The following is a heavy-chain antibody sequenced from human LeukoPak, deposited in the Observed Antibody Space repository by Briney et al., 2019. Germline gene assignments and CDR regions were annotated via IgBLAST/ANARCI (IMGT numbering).Heavy chain of an antibody. CDR2: IYYTGST. D-gene: IGHD2-15*01. CDR1: GGSISKYY. Sequence: SETLSLTCTVSGGSISKYYCSWIREPPGKGLEWIAYIYYTGSTYYNPYLKSRVTMSVDTSKNQFSLSLSSVTAADTAVYYCARHISGGATLDWGQGTLVTVSS. CDR3: ARHISGGATLD. V-gene: IGHV4-59*08. J-gene: IGHJ4*02.